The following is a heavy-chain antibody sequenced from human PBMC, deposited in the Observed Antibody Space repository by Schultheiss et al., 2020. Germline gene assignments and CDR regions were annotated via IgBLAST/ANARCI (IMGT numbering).Heavy chain of an antibody. CDR1: GYTFTSYD. CDR3: ARSGIAVVDY. D-gene: IGHD6-19*01. J-gene: IGHJ4*02. Sequence: GGSLRLSCKASGYTFTSYDINWVRQATGQGLEWMGWMNPNSGNTGYAQKFQGRVTMTRNTSISTAYMELSSLRSEDTAVYYCARSGIAVVDYWGQGTLVTVSS. V-gene: IGHV1-8*01. CDR2: MNPNSGNT.